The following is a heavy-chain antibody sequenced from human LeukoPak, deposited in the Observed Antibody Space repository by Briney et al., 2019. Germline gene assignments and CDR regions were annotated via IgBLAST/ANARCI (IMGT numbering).Heavy chain of an antibody. J-gene: IGHJ4*02. CDR3: ASGYVDIVATDYFDY. Sequence: PGGSLRLSCAASGFTFSSYAMSWVRQAPGKGLEWVSAISGSGGSTYYADSVKGRFTISRDNAKNSLYLQMNSLRAEDTAVYYCASGYVDIVATDYFDYWGQGTLVTVSS. CDR2: ISGSGGST. V-gene: IGHV3-23*01. CDR1: GFTFSSYA. D-gene: IGHD5-12*01.